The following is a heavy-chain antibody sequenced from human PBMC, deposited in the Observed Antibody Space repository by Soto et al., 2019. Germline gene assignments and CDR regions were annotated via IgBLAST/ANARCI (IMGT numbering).Heavy chain of an antibody. CDR2: INAGNGNT. D-gene: IGHD2-2*02. V-gene: IGHV1-3*01. CDR3: ASSFTVSAAIGY. CDR1: GYACTSYA. J-gene: IGHJ4*02. Sequence: QVQLVQYGAEVKKPGASVKVSCKASGYACTSYAMHWVRQARGQRLEWMGWINAGNGNTKYSQKFQGRVTITRDKSASAAYLELSSLRSEDTAVYYCASSFTVSAAIGYWGQGTLVTVSS.